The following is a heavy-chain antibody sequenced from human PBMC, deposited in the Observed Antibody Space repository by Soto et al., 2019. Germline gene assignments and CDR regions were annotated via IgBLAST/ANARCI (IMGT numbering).Heavy chain of an antibody. J-gene: IGHJ4*02. CDR3: GRGRSGQIVIFY. Sequence: ASVKVSCKTSGYTFTGHYIHWVRQAPQQGPEWMGEIGPESGATRYAEKFRGRVTMTMDTSITTVYMELRNLSPDDTAVYYCGRGRSGQIVIFYWGQGTPVTVYS. CDR2: IGPESGAT. D-gene: IGHD1-26*01. V-gene: IGHV1-2*02. CDR1: GYTFTGHY.